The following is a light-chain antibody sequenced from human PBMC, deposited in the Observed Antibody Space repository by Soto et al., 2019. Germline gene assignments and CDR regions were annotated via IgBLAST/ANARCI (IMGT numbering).Light chain of an antibody. Sequence: EIVFTHSPGTLSFSPVERATLSCRASQSVYSTYLAWYQQKPGQAPRLLIYGASSRATGIPDRFSGSGSGTDFTLTISRLEPEDFAVYYCQQYGNSPRTFGQGTKVDIK. CDR1: QSVYSTY. CDR3: QQYGNSPRT. J-gene: IGKJ1*01. CDR2: GAS. V-gene: IGKV3-20*01.